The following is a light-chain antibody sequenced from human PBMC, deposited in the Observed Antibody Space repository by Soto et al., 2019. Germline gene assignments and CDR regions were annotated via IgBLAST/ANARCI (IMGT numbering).Light chain of an antibody. CDR3: HQYNSWPPGT. CDR1: QSVSSSY. V-gene: IGKV3-20*01. CDR2: GAS. Sequence: EIVLTQSPGTLSLSPGERATLSCRASQSVSSSYLAWYQQKPGQAPRLLIYGASSRATGIPDRFSGSGSGTDFTLTISRLEPEDFALYYCHQYNSWPPGTFGQGTKVEIK. J-gene: IGKJ2*01.